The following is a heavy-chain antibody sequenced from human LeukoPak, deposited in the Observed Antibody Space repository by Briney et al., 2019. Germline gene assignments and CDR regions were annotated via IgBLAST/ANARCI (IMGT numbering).Heavy chain of an antibody. CDR3: ARNSLSVREGFDY. Sequence: SETLSLTCTVSGGSISSYYWSWIRQPPGKGLEWIGYIYYSGSTNYNPSLKSRVTISVDTSKNQFSLKLSSVTAADTAVYYCARNSLSVREGFDYWGQGTLVTVSS. CDR2: IYYSGST. J-gene: IGHJ4*02. V-gene: IGHV4-59*08. D-gene: IGHD4-23*01. CDR1: GGSISSYY.